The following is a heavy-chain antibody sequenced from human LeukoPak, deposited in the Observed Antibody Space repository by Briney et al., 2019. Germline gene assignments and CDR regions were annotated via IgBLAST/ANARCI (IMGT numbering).Heavy chain of an antibody. CDR1: GGSINSGGYY. Sequence: SETLSLTCTVPGGSINSGGYYWSWIRQPPGKGLEWIGYIYYTGSTYYNPSLKSRVTISVDTSKNQFSLKLNSVTAADTAVYYCARDESPFLEWLSYFDYWGQGTLVTVSS. CDR3: ARDESPFLEWLSYFDY. V-gene: IGHV4-31*03. CDR2: IYYTGST. J-gene: IGHJ4*02. D-gene: IGHD3-3*02.